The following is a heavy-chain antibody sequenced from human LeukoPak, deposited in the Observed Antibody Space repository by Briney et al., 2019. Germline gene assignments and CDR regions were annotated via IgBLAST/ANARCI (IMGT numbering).Heavy chain of an antibody. CDR3: ARYSSGFSFGY. D-gene: IGHD2-15*01. V-gene: IGHV4-34*01. CDR2: INHSGST. CDR1: GFTFSSYA. J-gene: IGHJ4*02. Sequence: RAGGSLRLSCAASGFTFSSYAMSWVRQAPGKGLEWIGEINHSGSTNYNPSLKSRVTISVDTSKNQFPLKLSSVTAADTAVYYCARYSSGFSFGYWGQGTLVTVSS.